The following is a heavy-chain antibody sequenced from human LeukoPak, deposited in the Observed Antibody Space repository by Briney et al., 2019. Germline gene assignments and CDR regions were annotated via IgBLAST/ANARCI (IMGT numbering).Heavy chain of an antibody. CDR3: ARGLFKAVPETGKENWFDP. CDR2: ISGSGAT. D-gene: IGHD2-2*01. J-gene: IGHJ5*02. Sequence: SETLSLTCTVSGGSISSYYWSWIRQPAGKGLEWIGRISGSGATRYNPSLESRVTMSVDTSKNQFSLKVNSVTAADTAVYYCARGLFKAVPETGKENWFDPWGQGTLVTVFS. V-gene: IGHV4-4*07. CDR1: GGSISSYY.